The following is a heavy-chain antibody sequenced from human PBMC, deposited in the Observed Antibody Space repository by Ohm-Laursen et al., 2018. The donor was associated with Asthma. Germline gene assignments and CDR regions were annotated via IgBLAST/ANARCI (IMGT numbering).Heavy chain of an antibody. J-gene: IGHJ1*01. Sequence: SLRLSCAASGFTFSSYGMHWVRQAPGKRLECVSAIIGSGADTYYADSVKGRFTISRDNSKNTLYHQMNSLRADDTAVYSCAKSPRGDWGQGTMVTVSS. V-gene: IGHV3-23*01. CDR3: AKSPRGD. CDR1: GFTFSSYG. CDR2: IIGSGADT.